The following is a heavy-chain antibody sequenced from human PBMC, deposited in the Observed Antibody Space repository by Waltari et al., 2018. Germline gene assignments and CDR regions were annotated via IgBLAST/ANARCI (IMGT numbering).Heavy chain of an antibody. CDR3: GPRQWRFDAFDI. CDR2: INHSGST. D-gene: IGHD6-19*01. V-gene: IGHV4-34*01. J-gene: IGHJ3*02. CDR1: GGSFSGYY. Sequence: QVQLQQWGAGLLKPSETLSLTCAVYGGSFSGYYWSWIRQPPGKGLEWIGEINHSGSTNYNPSLKSRVTISVDTSKNQFSLKLSSVTAADTAVYYCGPRQWRFDAFDIWGQGTMVTVSS.